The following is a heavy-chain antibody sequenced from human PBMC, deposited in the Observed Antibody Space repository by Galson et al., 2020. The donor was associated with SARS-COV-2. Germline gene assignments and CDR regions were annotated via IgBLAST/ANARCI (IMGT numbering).Heavy chain of an antibody. J-gene: IGHJ4*02. CDR3: ARQGRGATYYFDQCFAY. Sequence: SETLSLTCTVSGDSITASSYYWAWIRQPPRKGLEWLGSIYYSVNTYYNPSLKSRVTISLDTSNNQFALRLSSVTAAGTSVYCCARQGRGATYYFDQCFAYWGPGILVTVSS. CDR2: IYYSVNT. D-gene: IGHD3-9*01. CDR1: GDSITASSYY. V-gene: IGHV4-39*01.